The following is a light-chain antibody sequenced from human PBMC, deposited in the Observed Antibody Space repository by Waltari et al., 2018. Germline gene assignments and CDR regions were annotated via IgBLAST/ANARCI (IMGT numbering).Light chain of an antibody. CDR3: QQRRDWPLT. V-gene: IGKV3-11*01. Sequence: DIVLTQSPAILSLSPGERASLSCRASQSVTNYLAWYQQKPGQAPRLLTYDTSNRATGIPARFSGSGFGTDFTLTISSLEPEDFAVYYCQQRRDWPLTFGGGTKVEIK. CDR1: QSVTNY. CDR2: DTS. J-gene: IGKJ4*01.